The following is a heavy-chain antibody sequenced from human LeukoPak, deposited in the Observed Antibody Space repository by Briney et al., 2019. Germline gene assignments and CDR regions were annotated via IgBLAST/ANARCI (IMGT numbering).Heavy chain of an antibody. Sequence: ASVKVSCKASGYIFTGSYIHWVRQAPGQGLEWMGWINPNNGGTNYAQKFQGRVTMTRDTSITTAFMELRSLRYDDTAVYYCASGVYCSTSSCSGGLGYYFYFMDVWGKGTTVTVSS. V-gene: IGHV1-2*02. CDR2: INPNNGGT. CDR1: GYIFTGSY. J-gene: IGHJ6*03. CDR3: ASGVYCSTSSCSGGLGYYFYFMDV. D-gene: IGHD2-2*01.